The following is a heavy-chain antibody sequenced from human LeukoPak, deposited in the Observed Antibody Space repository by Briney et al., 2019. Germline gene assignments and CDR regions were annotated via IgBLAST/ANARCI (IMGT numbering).Heavy chain of an antibody. J-gene: IGHJ6*03. CDR3: APSNYALYYYYYMDV. CDR2: FYYSGNT. CDR1: GGSISSSSYY. V-gene: IGHV4-39*07. Sequence: SETLSLTCNVSGGSISSSSYYWGWIRQPPGKGLEWNGSFYYSGNTYYNPSLKSRVTISVDTSKNQFSLKLTSVTAADTAVYYAAPSNYALYYYYYMDVWGKGTTVTVSS. D-gene: IGHD3-16*01.